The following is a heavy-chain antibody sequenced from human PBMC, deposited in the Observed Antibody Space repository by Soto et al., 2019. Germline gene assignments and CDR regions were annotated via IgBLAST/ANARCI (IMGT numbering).Heavy chain of an antibody. Sequence: PSETLSLTCTVSGGSVSSGSYYWSWIRQPPGKGLEWIGYIYYSGSTNYHPSLKSRVTISVDTSKNQFSLKLSSVTAADTAVYYGARAQRIHLWWFDYWGQGTLVTVSS. CDR1: GGSVSSGSYY. J-gene: IGHJ4*02. CDR3: ARAQRIHLWWFDY. V-gene: IGHV4-61*01. D-gene: IGHD5-18*01. CDR2: IYYSGST.